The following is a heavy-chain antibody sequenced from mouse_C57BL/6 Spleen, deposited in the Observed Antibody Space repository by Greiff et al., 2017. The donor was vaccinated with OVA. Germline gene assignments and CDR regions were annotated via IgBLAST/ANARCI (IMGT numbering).Heavy chain of an antibody. Sequence: EVHLVESGGGLVKPGGSLKLSCAASGFTFSDYGMHWVRQAPEKGLEWVAYISSGSSTIYYADTVKGRFTISRDNAKNTLFLQMTSLRSEDTAMYYCARGRDWYFDVWGTGTTVTVSS. J-gene: IGHJ1*03. CDR1: GFTFSDYG. CDR2: ISSGSSTI. V-gene: IGHV5-17*01. CDR3: ARGRDWYFDV.